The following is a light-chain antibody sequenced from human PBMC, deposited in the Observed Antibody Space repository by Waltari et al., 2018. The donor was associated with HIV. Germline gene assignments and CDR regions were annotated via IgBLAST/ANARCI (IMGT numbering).Light chain of an antibody. CDR2: EVT. CDR1: ISDIGSYNL. Sequence: QSALTQPASVSGSPGQSITISCTGTISDIGSYNLVSWYPQYPGRAPKLIIYEVTKRPSGVSDRFSGSKSGNRASLTVAGLKVEDEADYYCCSYAGGRVFVLFGGGTRLTV. CDR3: CSYAGGRVFVL. J-gene: IGLJ2*01. V-gene: IGLV2-23*02.